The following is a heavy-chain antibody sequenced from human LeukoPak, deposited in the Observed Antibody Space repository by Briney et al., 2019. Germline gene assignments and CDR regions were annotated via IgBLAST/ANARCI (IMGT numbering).Heavy chain of an antibody. J-gene: IGHJ4*02. D-gene: IGHD4-17*01. CDR3: ARVSPNTVTTLQYSDY. CDR1: GFTFSSYW. Sequence: GGSLRLSCAAGFTFSSYWMSWVRQAPGKGLEWVANIKQDGSEKYYVDSVKGRFTISRDNAKNSLYLQMNSLRAEDTAVYYCARVSPNTVTTLQYSDYWGQGTLVTVSS. CDR2: IKQDGSEK. V-gene: IGHV3-7*01.